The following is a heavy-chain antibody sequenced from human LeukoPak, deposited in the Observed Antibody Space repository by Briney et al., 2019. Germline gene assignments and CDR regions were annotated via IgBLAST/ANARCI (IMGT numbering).Heavy chain of an antibody. D-gene: IGHD3-10*01. Sequence: GESLKISCKGSGYSFTSYWIGWVRQMPGKGLEWMGIIYPGDSDTRYSPSFQGQVTISADKSISTAYLQWSSLKASDTAMYYCARLGDITIVRGVIITAAFDIWGQGTMVTVSS. CDR3: ARLGDITIVRGVIITAAFDI. V-gene: IGHV5-51*01. CDR1: GYSFTSYW. CDR2: IYPGDSDT. J-gene: IGHJ3*02.